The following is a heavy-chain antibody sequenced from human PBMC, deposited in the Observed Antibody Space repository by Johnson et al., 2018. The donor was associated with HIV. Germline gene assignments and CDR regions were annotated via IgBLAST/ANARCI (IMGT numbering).Heavy chain of an antibody. J-gene: IGHJ3*02. Sequence: QVQLVESGGGVVQPGRSLRLSCAASGFTFSSYAMHWVRQAPGKGLEWVAVISYDGSNKYYAASVKGRFTISRDSSKNTLYLQMNSLIDEETAVYYCARDSGDGSSGDFDIWGQGKMVTVSS. D-gene: IGHD1-26*01. V-gene: IGHV3-30*04. CDR1: GFTFSSYA. CDR2: ISYDGSNK. CDR3: ARDSGDGSSGDFDI.